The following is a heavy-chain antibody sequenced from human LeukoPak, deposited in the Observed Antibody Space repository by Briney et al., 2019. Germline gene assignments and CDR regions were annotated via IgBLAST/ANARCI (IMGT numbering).Heavy chain of an antibody. V-gene: IGHV4-59*01. CDR3: ARTVDYSSGLFDY. CDR1: GGSFSSYY. Sequence: SETLSLTCAVYGGSFSSYYWSWIRQPPGKGLEWIGYIYYSGSTNYNPSLKSRVTISVDTSKNQFFLKLSSVTAADTAVYYCARTVDYSSGLFDYWGQGTLVTVSS. D-gene: IGHD6-19*01. CDR2: IYYSGST. J-gene: IGHJ4*02.